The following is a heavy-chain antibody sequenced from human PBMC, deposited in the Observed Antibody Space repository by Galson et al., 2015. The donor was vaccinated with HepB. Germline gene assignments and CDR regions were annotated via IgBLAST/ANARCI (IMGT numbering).Heavy chain of an antibody. V-gene: IGHV3-33*01. Sequence: SLRLSCAASGFTFSSYGMHWVRQAPGKGLEWVAVIWYDGSNKYYADSVKGRFTISRDNSKNTLYLQMNSLRAEDTAVYYCARGPYCTNGVCYGNWFDPWGQGTLVTVSS. CDR1: GFTFSSYG. CDR2: IWYDGSNK. J-gene: IGHJ5*02. CDR3: ARGPYCTNGVCYGNWFDP. D-gene: IGHD2-8*01.